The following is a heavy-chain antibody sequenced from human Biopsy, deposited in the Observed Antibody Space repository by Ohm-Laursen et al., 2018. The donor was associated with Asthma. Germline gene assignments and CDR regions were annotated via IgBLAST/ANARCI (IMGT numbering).Heavy chain of an antibody. D-gene: IGHD4-17*01. J-gene: IGHJ6*02. CDR1: GAYIGSRDHH. CDR2: VFWSGTT. V-gene: IGHV4-30-4*01. Sequence: SQTLSLTCTVGGAYIGSRDHHWSWIRQSPGTGLEWIGFVFWSGTTHYNRSLERRLSISIDTTRNEFSMTLRSVTAADTAVYFCARVASYGDVYFGMDVWGQGTTVTVSS. CDR3: ARVASYGDVYFGMDV.